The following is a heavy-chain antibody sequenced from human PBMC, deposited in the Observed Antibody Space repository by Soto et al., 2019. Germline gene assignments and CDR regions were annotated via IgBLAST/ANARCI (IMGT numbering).Heavy chain of an antibody. D-gene: IGHD1-26*01. CDR1: GFTFSNAW. CDR2: IKSKTDGGTT. CDR3: TTDSGSYLGYYYYGMDV. V-gene: IGHV3-15*07. Sequence: GGSLRLSCAASGFTFSNAWMNWVRQAPGKGLEWVGRIKSKTDGGTTDYAAPVKGRFTISRDDSKNTLYLQMNSLKTEDTAVYYCTTDSGSYLGYYYYGMDVWGQGTTVTVSS. J-gene: IGHJ6*02.